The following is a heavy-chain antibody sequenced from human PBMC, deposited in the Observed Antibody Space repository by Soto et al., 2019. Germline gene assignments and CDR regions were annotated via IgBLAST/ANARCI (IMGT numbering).Heavy chain of an antibody. V-gene: IGHV3-23*01. J-gene: IGHJ4*02. CDR3: AKTFLARYCSSSICYDPADYFDY. CDR2: INNGGDNI. CDR1: GFTFNNYA. Sequence: LRLSCAASGFTFNNYAMSWVRQAPGKGLEWVSSINNGGDNIYYADSVKGRFTISRGNFKSTLYLQMNSLRAEDTAVYYCAKTFLARYCSSSICYDPADYFDYWGQGTLVTVSS. D-gene: IGHD2-2*01.